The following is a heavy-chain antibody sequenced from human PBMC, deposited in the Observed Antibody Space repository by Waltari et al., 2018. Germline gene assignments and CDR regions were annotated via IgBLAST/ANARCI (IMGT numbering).Heavy chain of an antibody. V-gene: IGHV3-53*01. D-gene: IGHD3-22*01. Sequence: EVQLVESGGGLIQPGGSLSLACAASGFTVSSNDMSWVRQAPGKGLEWVSVIYSGGSTYYADSVKGRFTISRDNSKNTLYLQMNSLRAEDTAVYYCARGLTGSSGLDYWGQGTLVTVSS. CDR1: GFTVSSND. J-gene: IGHJ4*02. CDR3: ARGLTGSSGLDY. CDR2: IYSGGST.